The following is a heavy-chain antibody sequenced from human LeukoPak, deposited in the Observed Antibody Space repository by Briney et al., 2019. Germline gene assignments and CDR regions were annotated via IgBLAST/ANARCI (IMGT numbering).Heavy chain of an antibody. CDR2: IYTSGST. V-gene: IGHV4-61*02. CDR3: ARDVAFDI. Sequence: PSQTLSLTCTVSGGSISSGTYYWSWIRQPAGKGLEWIGRIYTSGSTNYNPPLKSRVTISVGTSKNQFSLKLNSVTAADTAVYYCARDVAFDIWGQGTMVTVSS. CDR1: GGSISSGTYY. J-gene: IGHJ3*02.